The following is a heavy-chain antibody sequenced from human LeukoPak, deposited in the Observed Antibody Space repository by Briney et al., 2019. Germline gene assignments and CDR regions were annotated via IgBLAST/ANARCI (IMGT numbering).Heavy chain of an antibody. V-gene: IGHV4-59*01. Sequence: PSETLSLTCTVSGGSISSYYWSWIRQPPGKGLEWIGYIYYSGSTNYNPSLKSRVTISVDTSKNQFSLKLSSVTAADTAVYYCARSTTMVRGVIWWFDPWGQGTLVTVSS. D-gene: IGHD3-10*01. CDR1: GGSISSYY. CDR2: IYYSGST. CDR3: ARSTTMVRGVIWWFDP. J-gene: IGHJ5*02.